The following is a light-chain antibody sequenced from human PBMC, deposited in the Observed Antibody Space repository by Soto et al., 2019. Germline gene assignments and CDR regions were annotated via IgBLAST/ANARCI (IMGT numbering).Light chain of an antibody. Sequence: LTQPPSASGSPGQSVTISCTGTSSDVGGYNYVSWYQQHPGKAPKLMIYEVTKRPSGVPDRFSGSKSGNTASLTVSGLQAEDEADYYCSSYAGSNNFVVFGGGTKLTVL. V-gene: IGLV2-8*01. CDR1: SSDVGGYNY. CDR2: EVT. CDR3: SSYAGSNNFVV. J-gene: IGLJ2*01.